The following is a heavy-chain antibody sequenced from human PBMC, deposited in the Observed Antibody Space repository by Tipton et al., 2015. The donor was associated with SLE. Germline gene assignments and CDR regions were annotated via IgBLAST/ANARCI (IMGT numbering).Heavy chain of an antibody. V-gene: IGHV1-2*06. Sequence: SGAEVKVSCKASGFPFISYGISWVRQAPGQGLEWMGRINPYSGVTNFAQRFQGRVTITKDTSINTAYLELSGLKYDDTAVYYCTTDMNWARFDYWGQGTLVTVSS. CDR3: TTDMNWARFDY. D-gene: IGHD7-27*01. J-gene: IGHJ4*02. CDR1: GFPFISYG. CDR2: INPYSGVT.